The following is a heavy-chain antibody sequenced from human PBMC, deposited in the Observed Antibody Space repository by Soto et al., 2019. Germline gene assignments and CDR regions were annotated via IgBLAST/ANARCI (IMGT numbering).Heavy chain of an antibody. CDR3: ARGYYGSGSYYNELGAFDI. J-gene: IGHJ3*02. D-gene: IGHD3-10*01. CDR1: GYTLTSDG. Sequence: APVKVSCKGSGYTLTSDGVSRVRQAPRQGLEWMGWISAYNGNTNYAQKLQGRVTMTTDTSTSTAYMELRSLRSDDTAVYYCARGYYGSGSYYNELGAFDIWGQGTMVTVSS. CDR2: ISAYNGNT. V-gene: IGHV1-18*01.